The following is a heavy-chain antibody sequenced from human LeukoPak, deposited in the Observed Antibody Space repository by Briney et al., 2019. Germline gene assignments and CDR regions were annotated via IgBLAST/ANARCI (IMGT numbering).Heavy chain of an antibody. V-gene: IGHV3-30*03. D-gene: IGHD3-10*01. CDR2: ISYDGSNK. Sequence: PGGSLRLSCAASGFTFSSYGMHWVRQAPGKGLEWVAVISYDGSNKYYADTVKGRFTISRDNSKNTLYLQMNSLRAEDTAVYYCATFDYFGSGGLFDCWGQGTLVTVSS. CDR1: GFTFSSYG. J-gene: IGHJ4*02. CDR3: ATFDYFGSGGLFDC.